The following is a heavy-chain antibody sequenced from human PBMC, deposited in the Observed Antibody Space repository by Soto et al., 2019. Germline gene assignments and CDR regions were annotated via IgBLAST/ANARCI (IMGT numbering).Heavy chain of an antibody. CDR3: ARGGRIVDTGIGYYYYHAMDV. CDR1: GYSFSNFY. J-gene: IGHJ6*02. CDR2: FNPTGDTA. D-gene: IGHD5-18*01. V-gene: IGHV1-46*01. Sequence: ASVKVSCKPSGYSFSNFYVHWVRQAPGQGLEWMGIFNPTGDTASYAQKLQGRVTMTRDTSTGTAYMELGSLRSEDTAVYYCARGGRIVDTGIGYYYYHAMDVWGQGTTVTVSS.